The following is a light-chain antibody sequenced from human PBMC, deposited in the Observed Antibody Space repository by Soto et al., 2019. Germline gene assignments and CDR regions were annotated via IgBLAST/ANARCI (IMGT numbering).Light chain of an antibody. Sequence: QAVVTQPPSASGTPGQRVTISCSGSSSDIASNTVNWYQQLPGTAPKLLIYSNNQRPSGVPDRFSGSKSGTSASLAISGLQSADEADYYCAAWDDSLNGVVFGGGTKLTVL. CDR3: AAWDDSLNGVV. CDR1: SSDIASNT. J-gene: IGLJ2*01. CDR2: SNN. V-gene: IGLV1-44*01.